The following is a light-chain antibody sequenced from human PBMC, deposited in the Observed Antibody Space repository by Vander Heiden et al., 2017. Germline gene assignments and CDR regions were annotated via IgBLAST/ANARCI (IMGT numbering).Light chain of an antibody. CDR1: SSSIGAGYD. Sequence: QSVLTQPPSVTGAPGQRVTISCTGSSSSIGAGYDVHWYQQLPATAPKLLIYGNNNRPSGVPDRFSGSKSGTSASLAITGLQAEDEADYYCQSYDSSLSSVIFGGGTKLTVL. V-gene: IGLV1-40*01. J-gene: IGLJ2*01. CDR3: QSYDSSLSSVI. CDR2: GNN.